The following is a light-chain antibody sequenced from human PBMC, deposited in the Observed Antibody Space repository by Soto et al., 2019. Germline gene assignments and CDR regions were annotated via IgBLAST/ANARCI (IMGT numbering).Light chain of an antibody. CDR1: SSDVGGYNY. CDR2: EVS. J-gene: IGLJ1*01. CDR3: CAYGGSSNYV. V-gene: IGLV2-8*01. Sequence: QSVLTQPPSASGSPGQSVTISCTGTSSDVGGYNYVSWYQRHPGKAPRLMIFEVSKRPSGVPDRFSGSKSANTASLTVSGLQAEDEADYYCCAYGGSSNYVFGTGTKVTVL.